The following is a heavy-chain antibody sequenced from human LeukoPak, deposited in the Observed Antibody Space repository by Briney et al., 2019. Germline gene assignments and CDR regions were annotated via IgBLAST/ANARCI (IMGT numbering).Heavy chain of an antibody. Sequence: GGSLRLSCAASGFTVSSNYMSWVRQAPGKGLEWVSYISSSGSTIYYADSVKGRFTISRDNAKNSLYLQLNSLRPEDTAVYYFGRYPSGPTRYASSGRDSFDYWGQETLVTVSS. CDR1: GFTVSSNY. CDR2: ISSSGSTI. D-gene: IGHD3-22*01. CDR3: GRYPSGPTRYASSGRDSFDY. V-gene: IGHV3-48*01. J-gene: IGHJ4*02.